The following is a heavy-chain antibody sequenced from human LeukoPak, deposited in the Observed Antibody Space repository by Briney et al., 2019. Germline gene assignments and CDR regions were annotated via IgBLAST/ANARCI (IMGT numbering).Heavy chain of an antibody. Sequence: AASVKVSCKASGYTFTGYYMHWVRQAPGQGLEWMGWINPSSGGTNYAQKFQGRVTMTRDTSISTAYMELSRLRSDDTAVYYCAREDLLRFLVDYWGQGTLVTVSS. CDR1: GYTFTGYY. D-gene: IGHD3-3*01. CDR2: INPSSGGT. J-gene: IGHJ4*02. CDR3: AREDLLRFLVDY. V-gene: IGHV1-2*02.